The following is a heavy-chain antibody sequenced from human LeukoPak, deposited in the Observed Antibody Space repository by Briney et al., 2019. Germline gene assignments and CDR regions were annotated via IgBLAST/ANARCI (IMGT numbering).Heavy chain of an antibody. CDR3: ARDIQGPYYFDY. D-gene: IGHD1-1*01. CDR2: ISAYNGDT. V-gene: IGHV1-18*01. CDR1: RYPFTSYG. Sequence: ASVKVSCKASRYPFTSYGISWVRQAPGQGLEWMGWISAYNGDTNYAQNLQGRVTLTTDTSTSTAYMELRSLTSDDTAVYYCARDIQGPYYFDYWGQGTLVTVSS. J-gene: IGHJ4*02.